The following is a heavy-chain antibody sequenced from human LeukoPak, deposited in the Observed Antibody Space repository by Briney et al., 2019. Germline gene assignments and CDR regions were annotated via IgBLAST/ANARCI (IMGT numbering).Heavy chain of an antibody. V-gene: IGHV3-23*01. CDR3: AKVFIGATIAPGGFFDL. D-gene: IGHD5-12*01. CDR2: ISGSGGST. Sequence: PGGSLRLSCAASGFTFSSYAMSWVRQAPGKGLEWVSGISGSGGSTYYADPVKGRFTISRDNSKNTLYLQMNSLRAEDTAVYYCAKVFIGATIAPGGFFDLWGRGTLVTVSS. CDR1: GFTFSSYA. J-gene: IGHJ2*01.